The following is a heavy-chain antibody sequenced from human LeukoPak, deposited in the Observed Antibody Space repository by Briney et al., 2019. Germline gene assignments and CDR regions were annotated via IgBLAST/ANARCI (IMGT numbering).Heavy chain of an antibody. CDR3: ARGYCSGGSCYRLPNYFDY. CDR1: GFTFDDYG. CDR2: LNWNGGRT. D-gene: IGHD2-15*01. V-gene: IGHV3-20*04. J-gene: IGHJ4*02. Sequence: TGGSLRLSCAASGFTFDDYGMSWVRQAPGKGLEWVSNLNWNGGRTGYADSGKGRFTISRDNAKNSLYLQMNSLRAEDTAVYYCARGYCSGGSCYRLPNYFDYWGQGTLVTVSS.